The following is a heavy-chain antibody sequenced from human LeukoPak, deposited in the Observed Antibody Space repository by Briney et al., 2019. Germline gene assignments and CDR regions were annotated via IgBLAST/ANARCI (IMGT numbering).Heavy chain of an antibody. CDR2: IKSKTDGGTT. CDR1: GFTVSSNY. CDR3: TTDSTDYDFWSGYYYYYGMDV. J-gene: IGHJ6*02. D-gene: IGHD3-3*01. Sequence: GGSPRLSCAASGFTVSSNYMSWVRQAPGKGLEWVGRIKSKTDGGTTDYAAPVKGRFTISRDDSKNTLYLQMNSLKTEDTAVYYCTTDSTDYDFWSGYYYYYGMDVWGQGTTVTVSS. V-gene: IGHV3-15*01.